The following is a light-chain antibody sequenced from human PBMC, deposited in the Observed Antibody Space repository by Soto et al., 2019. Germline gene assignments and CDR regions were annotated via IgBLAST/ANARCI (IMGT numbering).Light chain of an antibody. Sequence: DILMTQSPATLSASLGERVTLTCRASQSISGWLAWYQQIPGRAPKLLIYDASTLQSGVPSRFSGSGSGTQFILTISALQPDDSDTYYRQEYKRVTFGQGTKVQIK. CDR2: DAS. V-gene: IGKV1-5*01. J-gene: IGKJ2*01. CDR1: QSISGW. CDR3: QEYKRVT.